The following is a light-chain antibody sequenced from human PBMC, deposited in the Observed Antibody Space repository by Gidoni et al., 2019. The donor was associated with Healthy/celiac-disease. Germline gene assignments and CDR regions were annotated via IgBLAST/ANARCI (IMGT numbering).Light chain of an antibody. J-gene: IGKJ4*01. Sequence: DIQMTQSPSSLSASVGDRVTITCRASQSISSYLNWYQQKPGKAPKLLIYAASSLQSGVPSRFSGSGSGTDCTLTISSLQPEDFATYYCQQSYSTPPELTFGGGTKVESK. CDR2: AAS. CDR1: QSISSY. CDR3: QQSYSTPPELT. V-gene: IGKV1-39*01.